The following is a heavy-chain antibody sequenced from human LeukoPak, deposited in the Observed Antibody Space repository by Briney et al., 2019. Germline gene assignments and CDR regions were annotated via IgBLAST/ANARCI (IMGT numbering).Heavy chain of an antibody. Sequence: GGSLRLSCAASGFTFSSYAMSWVRQAPGKGPEWVSAISGSGGSTYYADSVKGRFTISRDNSKNTLYLQMNSLRAEDTAVYYCAKDRAFYASYFYGMDVWGQGTTVTVSS. J-gene: IGHJ6*02. CDR2: ISGSGGST. D-gene: IGHD2/OR15-2a*01. V-gene: IGHV3-23*01. CDR3: AKDRAFYASYFYGMDV. CDR1: GFTFSSYA.